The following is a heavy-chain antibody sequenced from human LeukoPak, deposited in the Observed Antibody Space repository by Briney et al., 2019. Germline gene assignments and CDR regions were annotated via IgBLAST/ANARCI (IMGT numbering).Heavy chain of an antibody. Sequence: SQTLSLTCTVSGGSISSGGYYWSWIRQPPGKGLEWIGYIYHSGSTYYNPSLKSRVTISVDRSKNQFSLKLSSVTAADTAVYYCARVGVAGPYYFDYWGQGTLVTVSS. J-gene: IGHJ4*02. CDR3: ARVGVAGPYYFDY. CDR1: GGSISSGGYY. D-gene: IGHD6-19*01. CDR2: IYHSGST. V-gene: IGHV4-30-2*01.